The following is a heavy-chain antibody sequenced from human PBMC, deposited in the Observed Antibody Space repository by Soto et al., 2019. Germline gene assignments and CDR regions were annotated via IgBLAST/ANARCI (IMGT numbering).Heavy chain of an antibody. J-gene: IGHJ4*02. CDR1: GFTFDDYA. V-gene: IGHV3-43D*04. CDR3: ATDRARGAN. CDR2: ISWDGGST. Sequence: GGSLRLSCAASGFTFDDYAMHWVRQAPGKGLEWVSLISWDGGSTYYADSVKGRFTISRDNSKNTLYLQMNSLRAEDTAVYYCATDRARGANWGQGTLVTVSS.